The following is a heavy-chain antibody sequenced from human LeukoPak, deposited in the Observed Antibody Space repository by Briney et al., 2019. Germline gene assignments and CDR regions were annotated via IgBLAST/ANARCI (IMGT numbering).Heavy chain of an antibody. Sequence: SETLSLTCTVSGGSISSSDYHWGWIRQTPGKGLEWIGSIYYSGTTYYNPSLKSRVTISADTSKNQFSLKLNSVTAADTAIYYCARHVDVLRFLEWLSIPPLFNYWGQGTLVTVSS. CDR3: ARHVDVLRFLEWLSIPPLFNY. D-gene: IGHD3-3*01. V-gene: IGHV4-39*01. CDR2: IYYSGTT. J-gene: IGHJ4*02. CDR1: GGSISSSDYH.